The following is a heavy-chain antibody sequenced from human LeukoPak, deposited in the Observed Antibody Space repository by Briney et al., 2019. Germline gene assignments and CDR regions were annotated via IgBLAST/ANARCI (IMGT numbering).Heavy chain of an antibody. D-gene: IGHD5-18*01. J-gene: IGHJ4*02. V-gene: IGHV3-23*01. CDR3: AGRVTGYSSGYVY. CDR1: GITFSDYA. Sequence: PGGSLRLSCVASGITFSDYAVSWVRQAPEKGLDWVSVISGSAHKIRYADSVKGRFTISRDNSGNIVYLQMNNLRAEDTAVYYCAGRVTGYSSGYVYWGQGTLVTVSS. CDR2: ISGSAHKI.